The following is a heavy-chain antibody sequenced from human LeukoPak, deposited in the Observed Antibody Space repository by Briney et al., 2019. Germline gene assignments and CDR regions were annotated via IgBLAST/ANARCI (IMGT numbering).Heavy chain of an antibody. Sequence: NPGGSLRLSCAASGFTFSDYYMSWIRQAPGKGLEWVSYISGSGSTIYYADSVKGRFTISRDNAKNSLYLQMNSLRAEDAALYYFASNPRRYSSGMAQDFWGQGILVTVSS. V-gene: IGHV3-11*01. CDR3: ASNPRRYSSGMAQDF. CDR1: GFTFSDYY. CDR2: ISGSGSTI. J-gene: IGHJ4*02. D-gene: IGHD6-19*01.